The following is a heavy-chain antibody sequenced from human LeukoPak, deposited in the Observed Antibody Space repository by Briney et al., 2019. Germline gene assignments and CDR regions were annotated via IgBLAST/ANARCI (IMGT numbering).Heavy chain of an antibody. D-gene: IGHD5-24*01. V-gene: IGHV1-69*13. CDR2: IIPIFGTA. Sequence: GASVKVSCTASGATFSSYAISWVRQAPGQGLEWMGGIIPIFGTANYAQNLQGRVTVTADESTSTAYMELSSLRSEDTAVYYCARTGGDGYNLGYYYYMDVWGKGATVTMSS. CDR1: GATFSSYA. CDR3: ARTGGDGYNLGYYYYMDV. J-gene: IGHJ6*03.